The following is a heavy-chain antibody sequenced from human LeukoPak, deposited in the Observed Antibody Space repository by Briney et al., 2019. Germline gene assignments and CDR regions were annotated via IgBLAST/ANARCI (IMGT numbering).Heavy chain of an antibody. CDR3: ARDFFAFGGVIALLDY. J-gene: IGHJ4*02. V-gene: IGHV3-7*01. D-gene: IGHD3-16*02. CDR2: IKLDGSEK. Sequence: GGSVRLSCAASGFTFSSYWMSWVRQAPGKGLEWVANIKLDGSEKYYVDSVKGRFTISRDNAKKSLYLQMNSLRDEDTAVSYCARDFFAFGGVIALLDYWGQGTLVTVSS. CDR1: GFTFSSYW.